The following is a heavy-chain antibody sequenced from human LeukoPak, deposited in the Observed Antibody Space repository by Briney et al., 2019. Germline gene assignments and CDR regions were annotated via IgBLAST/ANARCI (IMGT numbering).Heavy chain of an antibody. CDR1: GGSISSYY. V-gene: IGHV4-59*12. J-gene: IGHJ4*02. D-gene: IGHD3-9*01. CDR2: IYYSGST. CDR3: ARASGPYGPELRYFDPVFDY. Sequence: PSETLSLTCTVSGGSISSYYWSWIRQPPGKGLEWIGYIYYSGSTNYNPSLKSRVTISVDTSKNQFSLKLSSVTAADTAVYYCARASGPYGPELRYFDPVFDYWGQGTLVTVSS.